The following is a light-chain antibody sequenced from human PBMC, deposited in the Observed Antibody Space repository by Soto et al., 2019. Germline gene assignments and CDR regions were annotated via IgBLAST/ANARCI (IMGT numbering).Light chain of an antibody. Sequence: QSVLTQPASVSGSPGQSITISCTGTSSDVGSYNLVSWYQQHPGKAPQLMIYEVSKRPSGVSNRFSGSKSGNTASLTISGLQAEDEADYDCCSYAGSSTLVVFGGGTKLTVL. CDR1: SSDVGSYNL. CDR3: CSYAGSSTLVV. V-gene: IGLV2-23*02. J-gene: IGLJ2*01. CDR2: EVS.